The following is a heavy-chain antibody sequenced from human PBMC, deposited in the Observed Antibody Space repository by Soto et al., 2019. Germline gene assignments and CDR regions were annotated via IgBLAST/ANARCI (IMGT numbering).Heavy chain of an antibody. D-gene: IGHD5-18*01. CDR3: ARASPVVTDV. CDR2: IYYSGST. V-gene: IGHV4-30-4*01. CDR1: GGSISSGDYY. Sequence: QVQLQESGPGLVKPSQTLSLTCTVSGGSISSGDYYWSWIRQPPGKGLEWIGYIYYSGSTYYNPSLKSRVTLSVNPSKNQFSLKLSSVTAADTGVYYRARASPVVTDVWGQGTTVTVSS. J-gene: IGHJ6*02.